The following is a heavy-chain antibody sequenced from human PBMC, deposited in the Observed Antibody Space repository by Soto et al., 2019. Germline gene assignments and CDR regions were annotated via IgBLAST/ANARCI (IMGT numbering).Heavy chain of an antibody. CDR2: IYWYDDK. CDR3: AHRLTLNSDWNYGRFDY. Sequence: QITLKESGPTLMKPTQTLTLTCTFSGFSLTTYGVGVGWVRQPPGKALEWLALIYWYDDKRYSPSLKSRLTITKDTSKSHVVLTMTNMDPVDTATYYCAHRLTLNSDWNYGRFDYWGQGTLVTVYS. CDR1: GFSLTTYGVG. J-gene: IGHJ4*02. V-gene: IGHV2-5*01. D-gene: IGHD1-7*01.